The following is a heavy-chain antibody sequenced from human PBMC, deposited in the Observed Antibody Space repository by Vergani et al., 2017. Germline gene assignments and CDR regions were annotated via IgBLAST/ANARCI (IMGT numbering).Heavy chain of an antibody. V-gene: IGHV3-30*02. CDR3: AKEGGGYCSGGTCYPEY. D-gene: IGHD2-15*01. CDR2: IRNDGSNQ. J-gene: IGHJ4*02. Sequence: VHLLESGGGLVQSGGSLRLSCVASGFMFRNYGMHWVRQAPGKGLEWVAFIRNDGSNQDYVDSVKGRVTISRDNSKNILYLQMNSLRAEDTAVYYCAKEGGGYCSGGTCYPEYWGQGTLVIVSS. CDR1: GFMFRNYG.